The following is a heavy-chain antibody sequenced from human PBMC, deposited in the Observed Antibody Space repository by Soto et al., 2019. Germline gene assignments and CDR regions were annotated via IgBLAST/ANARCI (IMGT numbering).Heavy chain of an antibody. J-gene: IGHJ5*02. V-gene: IGHV4-30-4*01. D-gene: IGHD5-12*01. Sequence: SLTLCLTXFVSGASVGCGPYFWSCVRQPPGLGLEWTGYMITRGRAFYNPCLTSRGTISADTTKNQLSLQLTSVTAADTPVYYCARDTYSGYGFGLWGQGTRVTVSS. CDR3: ARDTYSGYGFGL. CDR2: MITRGRA. CDR1: GASVGCGPYF.